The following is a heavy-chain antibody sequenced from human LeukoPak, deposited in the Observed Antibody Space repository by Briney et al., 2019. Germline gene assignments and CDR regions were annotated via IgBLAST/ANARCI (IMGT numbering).Heavy chain of an antibody. V-gene: IGHV3-20*04. D-gene: IGHD3-22*01. CDR3: ARVRIVDNNFDI. CDR2: INWNGGST. J-gene: IGHJ3*02. Sequence: GGSLRLSRAASGFTFDDYGMSSVRQAPGKGLEWVSGINWNGGSTGYADSVEGRFTISRDNAKNSLYLQMNSLRAEDTALYYCARVRIVDNNFDIWGQGTMVTVSS. CDR1: GFTFDDYG.